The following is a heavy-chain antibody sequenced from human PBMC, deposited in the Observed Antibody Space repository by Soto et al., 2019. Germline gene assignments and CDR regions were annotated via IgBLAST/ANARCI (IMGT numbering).Heavy chain of an antibody. CDR2: MDQTGRT. CDR3: ASAPVVFGVITIYYFDS. D-gene: IGHD3-3*01. CDR1: GDSVISNDYY. J-gene: IGHJ4*02. V-gene: IGHV4-39*01. Sequence: PSETLSLTCFVSGDSVISNDYYWTCIRQTPVKGLEWIGSMDQTGRTYYGPPLKSRVTMSVDASKNQFSLTLSSVTDTDTAVYYCASAPVVFGVITIYYFDSWGQGTLVTVSS.